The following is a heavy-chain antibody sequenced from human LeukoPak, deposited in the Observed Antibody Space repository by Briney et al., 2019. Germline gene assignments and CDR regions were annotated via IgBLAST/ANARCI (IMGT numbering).Heavy chain of an antibody. CDR2: ISAYNGNT. Sequence: GASVKVSCKASGYTFTSYGISWVRQAPGQGLEWMGWISAYNGNTNYAQKLQGRVTMTTDTSTSTAYMELRSLRSDDTAVYYCARAKSLPLGELNYYGSGSSPTFDYWGQGTLVTVSS. V-gene: IGHV1-18*01. D-gene: IGHD3-10*01. CDR1: GYTFTSYG. J-gene: IGHJ4*02. CDR3: ARAKSLPLGELNYYGSGSSPTFDY.